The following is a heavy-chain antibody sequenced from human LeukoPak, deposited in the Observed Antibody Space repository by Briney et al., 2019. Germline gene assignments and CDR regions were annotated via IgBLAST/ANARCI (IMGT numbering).Heavy chain of an antibody. V-gene: IGHV5-51*01. D-gene: IGHD2-15*01. CDR1: GYSFTSYW. CDR3: ARSRYCSGGSCYPYHAFDI. J-gene: IGHJ3*02. Sequence: GASLKISCKCSGYSFTSYWIGWVPQMPGKGLEWMGIIYPGDSDTRYSPSFQGQVTISADKSISTAYLLWSSLKASDTAMYYCARSRYCSGGSCYPYHAFDIWGQGTMVTVSS. CDR2: IYPGDSDT.